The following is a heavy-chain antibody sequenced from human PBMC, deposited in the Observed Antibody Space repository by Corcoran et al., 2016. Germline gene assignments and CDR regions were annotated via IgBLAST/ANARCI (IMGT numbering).Heavy chain of an antibody. Sequence: QVQLQQWGAGLLKPSETLSLTCAVYGGSFSGYYWSWIRQPPGNGLEWIGEINHSGSTNYNPSLKSRVTISVDTSKNQFSLKLGNVTAADTAVYYCARENSRVIDYWGQGTLVTVSS. V-gene: IGHV4-34*01. CDR3: ARENSRVIDY. CDR2: INHSGST. CDR1: GGSFSGYY. J-gene: IGHJ4*02. D-gene: IGHD5-18*01.